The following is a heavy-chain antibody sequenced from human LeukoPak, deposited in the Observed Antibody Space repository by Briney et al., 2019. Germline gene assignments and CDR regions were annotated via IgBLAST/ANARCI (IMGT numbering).Heavy chain of an antibody. CDR3: ARGPITMVRGVIVNWFDP. J-gene: IGHJ5*02. Sequence: SVKVSCKASGFTFTSSAMQWVRQARGQRLEWIGWIVVGSGNTNYAQKFQERVTITRDMSTSTAYMELSSLRSEDTAVYYCARGPITMVRGVIVNWFDPWGQGTLVTVSS. CDR2: IVVGSGNT. CDR1: GFTFTSSA. D-gene: IGHD3-10*01. V-gene: IGHV1-58*02.